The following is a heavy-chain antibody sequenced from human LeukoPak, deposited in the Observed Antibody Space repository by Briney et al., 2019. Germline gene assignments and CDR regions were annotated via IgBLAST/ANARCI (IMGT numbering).Heavy chain of an antibody. J-gene: IGHJ4*02. V-gene: IGHV5-51*01. CDR2: IYPGDSDT. Sequence: GESLKISCKGSGYSFTSYWIGWVRQMPGKGLEWMGIIYPGDSDTRYSPSFQGQVTISADKSISTAYLQWSSLKASDTAMYYCARQENYYGSGYGDWGQGTLVTVSS. CDR1: GYSFTSYW. CDR3: ARQENYYGSGYGD. D-gene: IGHD3-10*01.